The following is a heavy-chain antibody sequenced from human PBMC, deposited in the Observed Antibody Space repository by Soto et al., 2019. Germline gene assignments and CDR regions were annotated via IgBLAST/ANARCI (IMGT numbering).Heavy chain of an antibody. CDR1: GGSISSGGYY. CDR2: IYYSGST. V-gene: IGHV4-31*03. J-gene: IGHJ1*01. Sequence: KASETLSLTCTVSGGSISSGGYYWSWIRQHPGKGLEWIGYIYYSGSTYYNPSLKSRVTISVDTSKNQFSLKLSSVTAADTAVYYCARNCGGDCYSAPGYFQHWGQGTLVTVSS. CDR3: ARNCGGDCYSAPGYFQH. D-gene: IGHD2-21*02.